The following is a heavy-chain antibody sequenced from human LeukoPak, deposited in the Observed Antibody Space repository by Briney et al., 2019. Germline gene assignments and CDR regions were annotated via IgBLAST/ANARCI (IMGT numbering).Heavy chain of an antibody. CDR1: GYTLTELS. CDR3: ASTGQQLVDGDWFDP. V-gene: IGHV1-2*02. CDR2: INPNSGGT. Sequence: ASVKVSCKVSGYTLTELSMHWVRQAPGQGLEWMGWINPNSGGTNYAQKFQDRVTMTRDTSINTAYMELSRLRSDDTAVYFCASTGQQLVDGDWFDPWGQGTLVTVTS. J-gene: IGHJ5*02. D-gene: IGHD6-13*01.